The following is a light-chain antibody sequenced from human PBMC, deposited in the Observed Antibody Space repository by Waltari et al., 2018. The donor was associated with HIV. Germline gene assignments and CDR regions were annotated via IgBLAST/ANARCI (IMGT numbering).Light chain of an antibody. V-gene: IGLV2-14*01. CDR3: SSYTSSSPLYV. J-gene: IGLJ1*01. Sequence: QSALTQPASVSGSPGPSITISCTGTSSDVGGYNYVSWYQQHPGKSPKLIIYEVSNRPSGFSNRVSGAKSGNTASLTISGLQAEDEADYYCSSYTSSSPLYVFGTGTKVTVL. CDR2: EVS. CDR1: SSDVGGYNY.